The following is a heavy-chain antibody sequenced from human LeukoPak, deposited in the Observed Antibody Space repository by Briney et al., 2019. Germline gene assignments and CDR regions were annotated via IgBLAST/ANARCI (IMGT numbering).Heavy chain of an antibody. CDR2: IDNRGST. CDR1: GVSIGSYF. CDR3: ARGGSYTPY. Sequence: PSETLSLTCTVSGVSIGSYFWSWIRQPPGKGLEWIGYIDNRGSTNYNPSLKSRVTISVDTSKNQFSLKLNSVTAADTAVYYSARGGSYTPYWGQGTLVTVSS. V-gene: IGHV4-59*08. D-gene: IGHD1-26*01. J-gene: IGHJ4*02.